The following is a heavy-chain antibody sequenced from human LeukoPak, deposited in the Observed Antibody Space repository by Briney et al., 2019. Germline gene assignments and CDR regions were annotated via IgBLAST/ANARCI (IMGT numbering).Heavy chain of an antibody. D-gene: IGHD5-24*01. V-gene: IGHV1-69*05. Sequence: ASVKVSCKASGGTFSSYAISWVRQAPGQGLEWMGGIIPIFGTANYAQKFQGRVTITTDESTSTAYMELSSLRSEDTAVYYCARDPYGRDGYNPHFDYWGQGTLVTVSS. CDR2: IIPIFGTA. CDR3: ARDPYGRDGYNPHFDY. J-gene: IGHJ4*02. CDR1: GGTFSSYA.